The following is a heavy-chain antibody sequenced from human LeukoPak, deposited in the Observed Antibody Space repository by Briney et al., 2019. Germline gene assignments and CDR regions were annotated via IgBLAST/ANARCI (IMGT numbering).Heavy chain of an antibody. D-gene: IGHD6-13*01. CDR1: GYTFTGYY. J-gene: IGHJ6*03. CDR2: IIPIFGTA. CDR3: AGSRDRYMDV. Sequence: GASVKVSCKASGYTFTGYYMHWVRQAPGQGLEWMGGIIPIFGTANYAQKFQGRVTITTDESTSTAYMELSSLRSEDTAVYYCAGSRDRYMDVWGKGTTVTVSS. V-gene: IGHV1-69*05.